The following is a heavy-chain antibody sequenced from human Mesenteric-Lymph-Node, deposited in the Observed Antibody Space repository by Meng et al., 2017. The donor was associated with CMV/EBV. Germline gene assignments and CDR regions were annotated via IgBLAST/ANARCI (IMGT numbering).Heavy chain of an antibody. J-gene: IGHJ5*02. CDR3: AKKAPGTRGGFDP. CDR2: ISGSGGTI. Sequence: GSGFTFSNDGMSWVRQAPGKGLEWVSGISGSGGTIFHADSVKGRFTISRDNSKNTLYLQMNSLRADDTAVYYCAKKAPGTRGGFDPWGQGTLVTVSS. D-gene: IGHD1/OR15-1a*01. V-gene: IGHV3-23*01. CDR1: GFTFSNDG.